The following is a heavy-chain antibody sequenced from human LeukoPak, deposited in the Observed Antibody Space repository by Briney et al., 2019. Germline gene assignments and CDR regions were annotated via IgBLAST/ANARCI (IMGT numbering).Heavy chain of an antibody. J-gene: IGHJ4*02. V-gene: IGHV3-49*04. CDR3: TRDRIRYYDFWSGYSAFDY. CDR2: IRSKAYGGTT. Sequence: GGSLRLSCTASGFTFGDYAMSWVRQAPGKGLEWVGFIRSKAYGGTTEYAASVKGRFTISRDDSKSIAYLQMNSLKTEDTAVYYCTRDRIRYYDFWSGYSAFDYWGQGTLVTVSS. CDR1: GFTFGDYA. D-gene: IGHD3-3*01.